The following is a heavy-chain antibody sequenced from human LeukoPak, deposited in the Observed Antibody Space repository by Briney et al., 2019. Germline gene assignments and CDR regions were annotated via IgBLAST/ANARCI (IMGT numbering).Heavy chain of an antibody. D-gene: IGHD2-15*01. CDR1: GFTFSTYA. Sequence: GGSLRLSCAASGFTFSTYAMTWVRQAPGKGLEWVSLISRGGDVTYYADSVKGRLTISRDSSKNTLYLQMHSLRAEDTAVYYCAARPGEVAVPYDYWGQGTLVTVPS. CDR3: AARPGEVAVPYDY. V-gene: IGHV3-23*01. CDR2: ISRGGDVT. J-gene: IGHJ4*02.